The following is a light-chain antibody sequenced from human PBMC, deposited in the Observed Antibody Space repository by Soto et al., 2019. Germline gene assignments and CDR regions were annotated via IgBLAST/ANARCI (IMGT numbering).Light chain of an antibody. Sequence: IQLTQSPSTLSGSAGDRVTITCRASENINMWLAWYQQKPGQAPRLLIQRASRVERGVPSRFSGSGSDTEFTLTISSLQPDDFATYYCQQYNRYFKSFGQGTKVDIK. V-gene: IGKV1-5*03. CDR1: ENINMW. J-gene: IGKJ1*01. CDR2: RAS. CDR3: QQYNRYFKS.